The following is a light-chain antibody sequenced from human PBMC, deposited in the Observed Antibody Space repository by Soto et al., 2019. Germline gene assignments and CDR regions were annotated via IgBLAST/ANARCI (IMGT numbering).Light chain of an antibody. J-gene: IGKJ4*02. CDR3: QQYLRAGT. CDR2: VAS. CDR1: QNISNNS. V-gene: IGKV3-20*01. Sequence: VPTHYACTLSPSPEHRATXSCRPSQNISNNSLAWYQQKPCHAPILLIYVASNRATGIPNRFNGSGSGTDFTLTINGLKPQDCPVYYCQQYLRAGTFGRGTKV.